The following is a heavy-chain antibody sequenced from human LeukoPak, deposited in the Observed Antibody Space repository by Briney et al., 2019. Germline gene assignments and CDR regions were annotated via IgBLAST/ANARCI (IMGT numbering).Heavy chain of an antibody. D-gene: IGHD3-10*01. Sequence: SETLSLTCTVSGGSISSYYWSWIRQPAGKGLEWIGRIYTSGSTNYNPSLKSRVTISVDTSKNQFSLELSSVTAADTAVYYCARSPGGSGTRAFDIWGQGTMVTVSS. CDR3: ARSPGGSGTRAFDI. CDR2: IYTSGST. J-gene: IGHJ3*02. V-gene: IGHV4-4*07. CDR1: GGSISSYY.